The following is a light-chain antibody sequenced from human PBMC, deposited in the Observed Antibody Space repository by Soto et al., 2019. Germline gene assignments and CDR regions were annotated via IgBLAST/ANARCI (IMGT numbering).Light chain of an antibody. J-gene: IGKJ1*01. Sequence: DYQVTQTPSTLSGSVGDRFTMSGRASQNIYTWLAWYQQKPGIAPKLLIYKASTLKSGVPSRFSGSGSGTEFTLTISSLQPDDFAPYYCQHYNSYSEAFGQRTKADIK. CDR3: QHYNSYSEA. CDR1: QNIYTW. CDR2: KAS. V-gene: IGKV1-5*03.